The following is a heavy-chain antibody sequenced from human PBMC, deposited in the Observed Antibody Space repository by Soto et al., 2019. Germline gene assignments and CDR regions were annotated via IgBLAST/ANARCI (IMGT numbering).Heavy chain of an antibody. V-gene: IGHV3-23*01. Sequence: GGSLRLSCAASGFTFSSYAMSWVRQAPGKGLEWVSAISGSGGSTYYADSVKGRFTISRDKSKNTLYLQMNSLRAEDTAVYYCAQYSSSSDYYYYGMDVWGQGTTVTVSS. CDR1: GFTFSSYA. D-gene: IGHD6-6*01. J-gene: IGHJ6*02. CDR2: ISGSGGST. CDR3: AQYSSSSDYYYYGMDV.